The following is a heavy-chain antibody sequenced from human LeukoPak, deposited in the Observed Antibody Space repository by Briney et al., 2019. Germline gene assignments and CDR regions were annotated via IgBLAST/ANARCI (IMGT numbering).Heavy chain of an antibody. V-gene: IGHV1-69*13. J-gene: IGHJ4*02. D-gene: IGHD3-22*01. CDR2: IIPIFGTA. CDR3: ARAGDYYDSSGYYLN. CDR1: GGTFSNYA. Sequence: SVKVSCKASGGTFSNYAISWVRQAPGQGLEWMGGIIPIFGTANYAQKFQGRVTITADESTSTAYMELSSLRSEDTAVYYCARAGDYYDSSGYYLNWGQGTLVTVSS.